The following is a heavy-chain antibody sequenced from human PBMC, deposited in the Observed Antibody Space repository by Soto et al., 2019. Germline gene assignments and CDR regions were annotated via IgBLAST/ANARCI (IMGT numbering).Heavy chain of an antibody. CDR2: ISTTGGHV. V-gene: IGHV3-48*03. D-gene: IGHD7-27*01. CDR3: VSQPHWARHFES. J-gene: IGHJ4*02. Sequence: GGSLRLSCVGSGFLFRNYEMNWVRQAPGKGLEWLAHISTTGGHVSESDSVKGRFTISRDNTKHTLYLQMNSLRTEDTGVYYCVSQPHWARHFESWGQGTLVNVSS. CDR1: GFLFRNYE.